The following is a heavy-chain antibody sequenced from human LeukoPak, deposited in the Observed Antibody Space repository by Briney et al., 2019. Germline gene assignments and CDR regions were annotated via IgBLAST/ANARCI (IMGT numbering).Heavy chain of an antibody. Sequence: GGSLRLSCEASGFTFSNYEMNWVRQAPGKGLEWVSHISSSGSNIYYADSAKGRFTISRDNAKNSLYLQMNSLRAEDTAVYYCAREVEYYFDYWGQGTLVTVSS. CDR2: ISSSGSNI. CDR1: GFTFSNYE. J-gene: IGHJ4*02. V-gene: IGHV3-48*03. CDR3: AREVEYYFDY.